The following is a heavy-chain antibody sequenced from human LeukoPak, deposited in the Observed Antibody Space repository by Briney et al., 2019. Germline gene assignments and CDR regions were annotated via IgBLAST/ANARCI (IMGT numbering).Heavy chain of an antibody. D-gene: IGHD6-19*01. V-gene: IGHV4-34*01. CDR2: INHSGST. J-gene: IGHJ4*02. CDR3: ARGGIGWYAY. CDR1: GGSFSGYY. Sequence: SPSETLSLTCAVYGGSFSGYYWSWIRQPPGKGLEWIGEINHSGSTNYNPSLKSRVTISVDTSKNQFSLKLSSVTAADTAVYYCARGGIGWYAYWGQGTLVTVSS.